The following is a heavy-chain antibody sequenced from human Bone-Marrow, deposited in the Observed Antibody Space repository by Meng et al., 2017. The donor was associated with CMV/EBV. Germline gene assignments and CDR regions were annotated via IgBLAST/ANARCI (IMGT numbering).Heavy chain of an antibody. V-gene: IGHV1-2*02. CDR3: ARSWGESYVEADW. Sequence: ASVKVSCKASGYTFTGYYMHWVRQAPGQGLEWMGWINPNSGGTNYAQKFQGRVTMTRDTSISTAYMELSRLRSDDTAVYYCARSWGESYVEADWWGQGTLVTVSS. CDR1: GYTFTGYY. D-gene: IGHD3-10*01. CDR2: INPNSGGT. J-gene: IGHJ4*02.